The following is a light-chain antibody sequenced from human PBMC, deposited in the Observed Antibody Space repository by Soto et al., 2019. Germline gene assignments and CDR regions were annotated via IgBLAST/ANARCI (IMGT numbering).Light chain of an antibody. CDR3: AVWDDNLNGVI. J-gene: IGLJ2*01. Sequence: QSVVTQPPSTSGTPGQRGSISCSGSSSNVGINAVNWYQQFPGTAPKLLIHSNDQRPSGVPDRFSGGKSGTSAALVTSGGQSEDEADDYCAVWDDNLNGVIFGGGTKLTVL. V-gene: IGLV1-44*01. CDR1: SSNVGINA. CDR2: SND.